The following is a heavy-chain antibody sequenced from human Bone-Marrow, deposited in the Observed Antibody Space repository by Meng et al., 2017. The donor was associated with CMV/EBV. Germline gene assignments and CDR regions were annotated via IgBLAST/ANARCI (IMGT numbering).Heavy chain of an antibody. CDR3: ARRAAAPPYYGMDV. CDR1: GYTFTSYG. D-gene: IGHD6-13*01. V-gene: IGHV1-18*01. CDR2: ISAYNGNT. J-gene: IGHJ6*02. Sequence: ASVKVSCKASGYTFTSYGISWVRQAPGQGLEWMGWISAYNGNTNYAQKLQGRVTMTTDTSTSTAYMELRSLRSDDTAVYYCARRAAAPPYYGMDVWGQGTTATVSS.